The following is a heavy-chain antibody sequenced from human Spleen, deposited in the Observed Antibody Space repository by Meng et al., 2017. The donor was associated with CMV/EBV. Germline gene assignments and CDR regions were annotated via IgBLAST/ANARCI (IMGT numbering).Heavy chain of an antibody. CDR3: ARSSSWQIDY. D-gene: IGHD2-2*01. V-gene: IGHV3-48*03. Sequence: GESLKISCAASSFTFSSYEMNWVRQAPGKRLEWVSYISNSGHTTYYADSGKGRFTISRDNADKSLYLQMSSLRAEDTAVYYCARSSSWQIDYWDQGALVTVSS. CDR2: ISNSGHTT. J-gene: IGHJ4*02. CDR1: SFTFSSYE.